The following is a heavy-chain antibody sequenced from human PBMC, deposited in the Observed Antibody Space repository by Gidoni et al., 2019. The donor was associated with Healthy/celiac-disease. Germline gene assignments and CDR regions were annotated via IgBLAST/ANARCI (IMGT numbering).Heavy chain of an antibody. D-gene: IGHD6-19*01. V-gene: IGHV3-30*18. CDR2: ISYDGSNK. Sequence: QVQLVESGGGVVQPGRSLRLSCAASGFTFSSYGMHWVRQAPGKGLEWVAVISYDGSNKYYADSVKGRFTISRDNSKNTLYLQMNSLRAEDTAVYYCAKEARRNVPRIAVAGIDYWGQGTLVTVSS. CDR3: AKEARRNVPRIAVAGIDY. CDR1: GFTFSSYG. J-gene: IGHJ4*02.